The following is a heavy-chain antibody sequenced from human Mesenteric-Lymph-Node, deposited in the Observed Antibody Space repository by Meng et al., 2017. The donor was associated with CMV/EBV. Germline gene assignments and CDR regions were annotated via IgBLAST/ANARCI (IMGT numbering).Heavy chain of an antibody. J-gene: IGHJ5*02. CDR2: ISSSGSTI. CDR3: AKRYCSSTSCYGDLNWFDP. Sequence: GESLKISCAASGFTFSDYYMSWIRQAPGKGLEWVSYISSSGSTIYYADSVKGRFTISRDNAKNSLYLQMNSLRAEDTAVYYCAKRYCSSTSCYGDLNWFDPWGQGTLVTVSS. D-gene: IGHD2-2*01. CDR1: GFTFSDYY. V-gene: IGHV3-11*01.